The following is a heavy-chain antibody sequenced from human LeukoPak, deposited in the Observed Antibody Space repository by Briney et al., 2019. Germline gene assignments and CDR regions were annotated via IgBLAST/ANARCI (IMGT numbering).Heavy chain of an antibody. D-gene: IGHD6-13*01. CDR2: INHSGST. CDR3: ARPSSSLGAFDI. J-gene: IGHJ3*02. CDR1: GGSFSGYY. V-gene: IGHV4-34*01. Sequence: SETLSLTCAVYGGSFSGYYWSWIRQPPGKGLEWIGEINHSGSTNYNPSLKSRVTIPVDTSKNQFSLKLSSVTAADTAVYYCARPSSSLGAFDIWGPGTMVTVSS.